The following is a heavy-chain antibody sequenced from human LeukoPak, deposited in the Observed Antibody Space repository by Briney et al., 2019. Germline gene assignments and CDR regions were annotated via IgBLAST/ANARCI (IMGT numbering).Heavy chain of an antibody. Sequence: ASVKVSCKASGYTFTGYYMHWVRQAPGQGLEWMGWINPDSGGTNYAQKFQGRVTMTRDTSISTAYMELSRLRSDDTAVYYCARTAFDCSSTSCYGDYYYMDVWGQGTLVTVSS. CDR1: GYTFTGYY. V-gene: IGHV1-2*02. CDR3: ARTAFDCSSTSCYGDYYYMDV. D-gene: IGHD2-2*01. CDR2: INPDSGGT. J-gene: IGHJ6*03.